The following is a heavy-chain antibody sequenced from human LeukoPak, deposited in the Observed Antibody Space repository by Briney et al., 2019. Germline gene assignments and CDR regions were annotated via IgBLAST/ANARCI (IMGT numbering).Heavy chain of an antibody. Sequence: VGSLRLSCAASGFTFSSYEMNWVRQAPGKGLEWVSYISSSGSTLYYADSVKGRFTISRDNAKNSLYLQVNSLRAEDTAVYYCARDRRGYYWGQGTLVTVSS. V-gene: IGHV3-48*03. CDR1: GFTFSSYE. CDR3: ARDRRGYY. CDR2: ISSSGSTL. D-gene: IGHD3-10*01. J-gene: IGHJ4*02.